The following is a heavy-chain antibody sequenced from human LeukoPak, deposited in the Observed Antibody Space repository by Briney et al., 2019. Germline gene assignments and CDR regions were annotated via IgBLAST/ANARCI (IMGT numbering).Heavy chain of an antibody. CDR3: ARDRGPVGALDY. J-gene: IGHJ4*02. Sequence: ASVTVSCKASGYTFTSYGISWVRQAPGQGLEWMGWISAYNGNTNYAQKLQGRVTMTTDTSASTAYMELRSLRSDDTAVYYCARDRGPVGALDYWGQGTLVTVSS. V-gene: IGHV1-18*01. D-gene: IGHD1-26*01. CDR2: ISAYNGNT. CDR1: GYTFTSYG.